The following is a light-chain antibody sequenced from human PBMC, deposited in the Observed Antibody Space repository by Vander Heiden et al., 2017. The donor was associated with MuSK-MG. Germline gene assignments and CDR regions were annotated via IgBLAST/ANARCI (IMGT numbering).Light chain of an antibody. CDR3: QQRSSWPWT. CDR1: QSVTTY. Sequence: EIVLPQSPSTLSLSSGDRAPLSCRASQSVTTYLAWYQQKPGQAPRLLIYDASTRATGIPARFSGSRSGTDFTLTISSLGPEDFAVYYCQQRSSWPWTFGLGTKV. V-gene: IGKV3-11*01. J-gene: IGKJ1*01. CDR2: DAS.